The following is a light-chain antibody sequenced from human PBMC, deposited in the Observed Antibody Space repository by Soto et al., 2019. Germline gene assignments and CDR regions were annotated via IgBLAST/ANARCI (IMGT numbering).Light chain of an antibody. CDR2: DVS. J-gene: IGLJ1*01. CDR1: SSDVGGYNY. CDR3: SSYTSSSKV. V-gene: IGLV2-14*01. Sequence: QSALTQPASVSGSPGQSITISCTGTSSDVGGYNYVSWYQQHPGKAPKLMIYDVSNRPSGVSNRFSGSKSGNTASLTISGLQAEDEADYYRSSYTSSSKVFGTGTKATVL.